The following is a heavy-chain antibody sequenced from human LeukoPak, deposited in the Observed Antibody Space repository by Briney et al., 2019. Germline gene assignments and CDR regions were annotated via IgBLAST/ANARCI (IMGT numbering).Heavy chain of an antibody. J-gene: IGHJ4*02. CDR3: AREINDYSNYGDY. D-gene: IGHD4-4*01. V-gene: IGHV1-69*04. CDR1: GGTFSSYA. CDR2: IIPILGIA. Sequence: SVKVSCKASGGTFSSYAISWVRQAPGRGREWMGRIIPILGIANYAQKFQGRVTITADKSTSTAYMELSSLRSEDTAVYYCAREINDYSNYGDYWGQGTLVTVSS.